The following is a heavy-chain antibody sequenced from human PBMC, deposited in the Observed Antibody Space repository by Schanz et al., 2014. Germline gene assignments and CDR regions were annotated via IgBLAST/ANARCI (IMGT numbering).Heavy chain of an antibody. CDR1: GFTFSDYS. CDR2: IKRDGSEK. Sequence: EVQLVESGGGWVQPGGSLRLSCAASGFTFSDYSMNWVRQAPGKGPEWVANIKRDGSEKNYLDSVKGRFTISRDNAKNSLFLQMNSLRAEDTAVYYCLAPDYGMDVWGQGTTVTVSS. CDR3: LAPDYGMDV. J-gene: IGHJ6*02. V-gene: IGHV3-7*01.